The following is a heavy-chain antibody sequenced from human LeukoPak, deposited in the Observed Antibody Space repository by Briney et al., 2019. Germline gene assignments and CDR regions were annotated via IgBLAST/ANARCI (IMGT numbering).Heavy chain of an antibody. CDR1: GYSISSGYY. J-gene: IGHJ4*02. CDR3: AMAYNWNDGDY. CDR2: IYHSGST. Sequence: SETLSLTCAVSGYSISSGYYWGWIRQPPGKGLEWIGSIYHSGSTYYSPSLKSRVTISVDTSKNQFSLKLSSVTAADTAVYYCAMAYNWNDGDYWGQGTLVTVSS. V-gene: IGHV4-38-2*01. D-gene: IGHD1-1*01.